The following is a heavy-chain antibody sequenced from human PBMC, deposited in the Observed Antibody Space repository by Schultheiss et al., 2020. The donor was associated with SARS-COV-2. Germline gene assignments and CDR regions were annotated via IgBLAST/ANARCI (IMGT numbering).Heavy chain of an antibody. CDR3: ARTHGIVGGTTKWFDP. CDR2: IDWEDEK. V-gene: IGHV2-70*01. CDR1: GFSLASRGMS. J-gene: IGHJ5*02. D-gene: IGHD1-26*01. Sequence: SGPTLVKPTQTLTLTCTFSGFSLASRGMSVSWIRQPPGKALEWLALIDWEDEKVFSTSLKTRLSVSKDTFKNQVVLTMTNMDPVDTATYYCARTHGIVGGTTKWFDPWGQGTLVTVSS.